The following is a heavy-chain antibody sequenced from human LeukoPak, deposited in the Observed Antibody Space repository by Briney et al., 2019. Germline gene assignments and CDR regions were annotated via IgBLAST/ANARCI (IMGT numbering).Heavy chain of an antibody. Sequence: SQTLSLTCTVSGGSISSGGYYWSWIRQHPGKGLEWIGYIYYSGSTYYNPSLKSRVTISVDTSKNQFSLKLSSVTAVDTAVYYCARAGGYYGSGSYYIYYFDYWGQGTLVTVSS. CDR3: ARAGGYYGSGSYYIYYFDY. D-gene: IGHD3-10*01. CDR2: IYYSGST. J-gene: IGHJ4*02. V-gene: IGHV4-31*03. CDR1: GGSISSGGYY.